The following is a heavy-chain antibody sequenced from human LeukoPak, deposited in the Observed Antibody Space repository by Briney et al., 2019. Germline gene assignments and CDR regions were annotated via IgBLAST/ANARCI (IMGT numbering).Heavy chain of an antibody. CDR2: ISSSSSYI. D-gene: IGHD3-9*01. CDR1: GFTFSSYS. V-gene: IGHV3-21*01. CDR3: ARDKSGGDILTGYYTVDGSFDY. Sequence: VGSLRLSCAASGFTFSSYSMNWVRQAPGKGLEWVSSISSSSSYIYYADSVKGRFTISRDNAKNSLYLQMNSLRAEDTAVYYCARDKSGGDILTGYYTVDGSFDYWGQGTLVTVSS. J-gene: IGHJ4*02.